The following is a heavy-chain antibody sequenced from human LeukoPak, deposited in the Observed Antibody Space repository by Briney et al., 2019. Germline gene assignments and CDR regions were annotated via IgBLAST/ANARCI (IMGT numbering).Heavy chain of an antibody. J-gene: IGHJ4*02. CDR2: IKQDESEK. Sequence: GGSLRLSCAASGFTFNNAWMSWVRQAPGKGLEWVANIKQDESEKYYADSLKGRFTISRDNAKNSLYLQMNSLRAEDTAVYYCARDKIEGPTKLDYWGQGILVTVSS. V-gene: IGHV3-7*01. CDR3: ARDKIEGPTKLDY. CDR1: GFTFNNAW. D-gene: IGHD1-1*01.